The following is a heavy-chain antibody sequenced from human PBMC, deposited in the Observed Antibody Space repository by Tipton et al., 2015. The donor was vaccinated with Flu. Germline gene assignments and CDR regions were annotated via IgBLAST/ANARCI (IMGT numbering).Heavy chain of an antibody. CDR2: IYHSGTT. J-gene: IGHJ5*01. D-gene: IGHD4-11*01. Sequence: TLSLTCSVSGYSIRSAYYWGWVRRPPGKGLEWIGTIYHSGTTYYNPSLKSRLTISVDTSKNQFSLRLSSVTAADTAVYYCARREYSNYVSEPKNWFDSWGLGTLVTVSS. V-gene: IGHV4-38-2*01. CDR3: ARREYSNYVSEPKNWFDS. CDR1: GYSIRSAYY.